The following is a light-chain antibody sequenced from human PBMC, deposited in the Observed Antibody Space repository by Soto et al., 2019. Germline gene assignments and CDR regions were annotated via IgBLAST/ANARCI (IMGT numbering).Light chain of an antibody. CDR3: LLYYGGAVV. V-gene: IGLV7-43*01. J-gene: IGLJ2*01. CDR2: STS. CDR1: TVAVTSGYY. Sequence: QDVVTQEPSLTVSPGGTVTLTCASSTVAVTSGYYPNWFQQKPGQAPRALIYSTSNNHSWTPARFSGSLLGGKAALTLSGVQPEDEAEYYCLLYYGGAVVFGGGTKLTVL.